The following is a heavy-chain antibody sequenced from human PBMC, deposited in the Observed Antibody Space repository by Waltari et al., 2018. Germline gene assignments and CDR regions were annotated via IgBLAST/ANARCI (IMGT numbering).Heavy chain of an antibody. CDR2: INPNSGGT. Sequence: QVQLVQSGAEVKKPGASVKVSCKASGYTFTGYYMHWVRQAPGQGLEWMGRINPNSGGTNYAQKCQGRVTMTRDTSISTAYMELSRLGSDDTAVYYCARGARDRERFDYWGQGTLVTVSS. J-gene: IGHJ4*02. CDR3: ARGARDRERFDY. D-gene: IGHD1-1*01. CDR1: GYTFTGYY. V-gene: IGHV1-2*06.